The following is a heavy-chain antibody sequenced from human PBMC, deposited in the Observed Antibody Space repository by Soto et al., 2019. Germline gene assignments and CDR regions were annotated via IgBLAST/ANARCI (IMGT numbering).Heavy chain of an antibody. CDR3: ARGGGTGLVTYGMDV. Sequence: EVQLVESGGGLVQPGGSLRLSCAASGFTFNTYWMHWVRQAPGKGLVWVSRINGDGRSTTYADSVKGRFTISRDNDKNTLYLQMTSLRADDMAVYYCARGGGTGLVTYGMDVCGQGTTVTVSS. D-gene: IGHD5-18*01. CDR1: GFTFNTYW. J-gene: IGHJ6*02. CDR2: INGDGRST. V-gene: IGHV3-74*03.